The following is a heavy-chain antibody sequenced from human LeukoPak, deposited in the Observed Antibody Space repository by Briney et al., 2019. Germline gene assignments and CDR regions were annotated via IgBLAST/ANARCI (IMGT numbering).Heavy chain of an antibody. CDR2: IYYSGSA. CDR3: ARWRDTAFDY. CDR1: GGSISSYY. V-gene: IGHV4-59*08. Sequence: SETLSLTCTVSGGSISSYYWSWIRQPPGKGLEWIGYIYYSGSANYNPSLKSRVTTSVDTSKNQFSLKPSSVTAADTAVYYCARWRDTAFDYWGQGTLVTVSS. J-gene: IGHJ4*02. D-gene: IGHD5-18*01.